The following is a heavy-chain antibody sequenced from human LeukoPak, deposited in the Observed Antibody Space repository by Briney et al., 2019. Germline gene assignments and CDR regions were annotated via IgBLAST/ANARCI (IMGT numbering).Heavy chain of an antibody. Sequence: SETLSLTCAVYGGSFSGYYWSWLRQPPGKGLEWIGGINRSGSTNYNPSLKSRVTISVDTSKNRFSLKLSSVTAADTAVYYCARAHSIRSVVIISRFDYWGQGTLVTVSS. CDR1: GGSFSGYY. J-gene: IGHJ4*02. CDR3: ARAHSIRSVVIISRFDY. V-gene: IGHV4-34*01. D-gene: IGHD3-3*01. CDR2: INRSGST.